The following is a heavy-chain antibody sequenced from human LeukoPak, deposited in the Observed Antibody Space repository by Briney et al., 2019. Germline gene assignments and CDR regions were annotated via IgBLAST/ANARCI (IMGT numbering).Heavy chain of an antibody. D-gene: IGHD3-22*01. J-gene: IGHJ3*02. CDR2: IKSKTDGGTT. CDR1: GFTLSNAW. CDR3: TTSRRTYYYDSSGYYLNGFDI. V-gene: IGHV3-15*01. Sequence: GGSLRLSCAASGFTLSNAWMSWVRQAPGKGLEWVGRIKSKTDGGTTDYAAPVKGRFTISRDNSKNTLYLQMNSLKTEDTAVYYCTTSRRTYYYDSSGYYLNGFDIWGQGTMVTVSS.